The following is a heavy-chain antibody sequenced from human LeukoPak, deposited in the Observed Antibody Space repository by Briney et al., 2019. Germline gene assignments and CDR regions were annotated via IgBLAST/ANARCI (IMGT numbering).Heavy chain of an antibody. CDR2: INPSSGVT. CDR1: GYTFTAYY. V-gene: IGHV1-2*02. J-gene: IGHJ4*02. CDR3: ARVIIGHDSSSNFDY. Sequence: ASVKVSCKASGYTFTAYYFHWVRQAPGQGLEWVGWINPSSGVTNYAQKFQGRVTITRDTSICTAYMELSGLRSDDTAVYYCARVIIGHDSSSNFDYWGQGTLVTVSS. D-gene: IGHD6-13*01.